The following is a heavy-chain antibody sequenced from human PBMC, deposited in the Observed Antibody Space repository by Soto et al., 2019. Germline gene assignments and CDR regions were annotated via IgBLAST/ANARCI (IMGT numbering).Heavy chain of an antibody. CDR2: IIPIQGRA. Sequence: SVKVSCKASGGSFISYTFTWVRQAPGQGLEWMGRIIPIQGRANYALKLQDRVTITADRSTKTVYMELRSLRPEDTAVYYCAKSLLFVDHAYMDVWGKGTTVNVSS. CDR1: GGSFISYT. CDR3: AKSLLFVDHAYMDV. J-gene: IGHJ6*03. V-gene: IGHV1-69*02. D-gene: IGHD2-21*01.